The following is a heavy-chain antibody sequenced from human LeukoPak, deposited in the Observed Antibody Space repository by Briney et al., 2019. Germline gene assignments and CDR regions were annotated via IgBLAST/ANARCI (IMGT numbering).Heavy chain of an antibody. D-gene: IGHD3-16*02. J-gene: IGHJ6*03. V-gene: IGHV4-59*08. CDR2: IYVTGN. CDR1: GGSIGTYY. CDR3: ARHIGGGIEDMDV. Sequence: PSETLSLTRTVSGGSIGTYYWSWVRQSPGKGLEWIGYIYVTGNRYNPYLQSRVTISVDTSRNQFFLKMSSVTAADTAVYYCARHIGGGIEDMDVWGKGTKVTVSS.